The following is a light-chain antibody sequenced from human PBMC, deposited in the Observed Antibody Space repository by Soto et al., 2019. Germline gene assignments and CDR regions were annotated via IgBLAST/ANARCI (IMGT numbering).Light chain of an antibody. V-gene: IGKV3-15*01. CDR3: QQYNSYSGT. J-gene: IGKJ1*01. Sequence: EIVLTQSPATLSLSSGERATLSCRASQSVSNYLAWYQQKPGQAPRLLIYGASTRVTGIPARFSGSGSGTEFTLTISSLQPDDFATYYCQQYNSYSGTFGQGTKV. CDR1: QSVSNY. CDR2: GAS.